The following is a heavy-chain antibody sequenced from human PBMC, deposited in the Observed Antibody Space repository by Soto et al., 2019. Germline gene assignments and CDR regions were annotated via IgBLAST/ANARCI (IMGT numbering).Heavy chain of an antibody. V-gene: IGHV3-48*03. D-gene: IGHD3-22*01. CDR1: GFTFSSYE. CDR3: ATSTPAYYYDSSGYVSYYYYYGMDV. CDR2: ISSSGSTI. J-gene: IGHJ6*02. Sequence: SGGSLRLSCAASGFTFSSYEMNWVRQAPGKGLEWVSYISSSGSTIYYADSVKGRFTISRDNAKNSLYLQMNSLRAEDTAVYYCATSTPAYYYDSSGYVSYYYYYGMDVWGQGTTVTVSS.